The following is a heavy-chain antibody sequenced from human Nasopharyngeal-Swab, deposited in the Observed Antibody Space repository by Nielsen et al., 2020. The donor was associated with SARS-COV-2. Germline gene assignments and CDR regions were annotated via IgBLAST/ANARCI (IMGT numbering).Heavy chain of an antibody. CDR1: DLTFDDYA. Sequence: GGSLRPSVEAPDLTFDDYAMHWVGQAPGKGLEWVSGISWNSGSIGYADSVKGRFTISRDNAKNSLYLQMNSLRAEDTALYYCAKDIDYGDYWGQGTLVTFSS. CDR3: AKDIDYGDY. J-gene: IGHJ4*02. V-gene: IGHV3-9*01. CDR2: ISWNSGSI.